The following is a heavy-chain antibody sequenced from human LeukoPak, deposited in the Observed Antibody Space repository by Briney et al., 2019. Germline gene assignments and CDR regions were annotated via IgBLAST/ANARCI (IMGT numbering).Heavy chain of an antibody. CDR2: TSSSGSNT. Sequence: GGSLRLSCLASGFTFSSYAMHWVRQAPGKGLEWVSATSSSGSNTNYPDSVKGRFTISRDNSKNTLFLQMSSLSADDTAVYYCARARTFYDFMTGNLVCDFWGQGTLVTVSS. CDR1: GFTFSSYA. D-gene: IGHD3-9*01. J-gene: IGHJ4*02. V-gene: IGHV3-23*01. CDR3: ARARTFYDFMTGNLVCDF.